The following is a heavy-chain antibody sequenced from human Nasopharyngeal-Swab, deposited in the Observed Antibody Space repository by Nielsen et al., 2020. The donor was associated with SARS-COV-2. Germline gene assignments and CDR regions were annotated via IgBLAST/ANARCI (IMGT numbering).Heavy chain of an antibody. J-gene: IGHJ5*02. D-gene: IGHD1-1*01. Sequence: ASVKVSCKVSGYTLTELSMHWVRQAPGKGLEWMGGFDPEDGETIYAQKFQGRVTMTRNTSISTAYMELSSLRSEDTAVYYCARAGRLEITGWFDPWGQGTLVTVSS. CDR2: FDPEDGET. CDR3: ARAGRLEITGWFDP. V-gene: IGHV1-24*01. CDR1: GYTLTELS.